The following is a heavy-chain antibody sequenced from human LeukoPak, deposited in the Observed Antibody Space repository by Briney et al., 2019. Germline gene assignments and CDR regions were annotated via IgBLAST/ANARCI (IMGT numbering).Heavy chain of an antibody. V-gene: IGHV3-23*01. J-gene: IGHJ4*02. CDR3: AKGQVFQCDY. CDR2: ISGSGANT. Sequence: GGSLRLSCTTSGFTFSSSAMNWVRQAPGKGLEWVSAISGSGANTYYPNSVKGRFTISRDNSRNTLYLQMNSLRAEDTAVYYCAKGQVFQCDYWGQGTRVTVSS. CDR1: GFTFSSSA. D-gene: IGHD2/OR15-2a*01.